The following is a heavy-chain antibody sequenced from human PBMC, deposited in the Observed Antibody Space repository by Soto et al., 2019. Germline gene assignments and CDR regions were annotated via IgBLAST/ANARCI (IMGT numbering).Heavy chain of an antibody. J-gene: IGHJ6*02. Sequence: SVKVSCKASGGSFSDYAINWVRQAPGHGLEWMGGIVPIFSTSNYAEKFQGRVTITADKSTSTAYMELSSLRSDDTAVYYCASDVVVVVALPDDYYYGMDVWGQGTTVTVPS. CDR1: GGSFSDYA. D-gene: IGHD2-15*01. V-gene: IGHV1-69*06. CDR2: IVPIFSTS. CDR3: ASDVVVVVALPDDYYYGMDV.